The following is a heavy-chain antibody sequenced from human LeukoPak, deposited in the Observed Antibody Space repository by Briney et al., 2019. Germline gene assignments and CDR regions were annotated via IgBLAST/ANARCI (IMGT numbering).Heavy chain of an antibody. CDR3: AKDRYSSSSGAFDI. CDR2: ISWNSNSI. J-gene: IGHJ3*02. V-gene: IGHV3-9*01. D-gene: IGHD6-6*01. CDR1: GFTFDDYA. Sequence: PGRSLRLSCAASGFTFDDYAMRWVRQAPGQGLEWVSGISWNSNSIGYADSVKGRFTISRDNAKNSLYLQMNSLRAEDTALYYCAKDRYSSSSGAFDIWGQGTMVTVSS.